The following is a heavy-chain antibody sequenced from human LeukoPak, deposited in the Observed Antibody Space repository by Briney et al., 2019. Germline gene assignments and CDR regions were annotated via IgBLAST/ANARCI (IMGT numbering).Heavy chain of an antibody. CDR3: ARGGSRITIFGVGTRFDP. Sequence: SETLSLTCAVYGGSFSGYYWSWIRQPPGKGLEWIGEINHSGSTNYNPSLKSRVTISVDTSKNQFSLKLSSVTAADTAVYCCARGGSRITIFGVGTRFDPWGQGTLVTVSS. CDR2: INHSGST. J-gene: IGHJ5*02. V-gene: IGHV4-34*01. D-gene: IGHD3-3*01. CDR1: GGSFSGYY.